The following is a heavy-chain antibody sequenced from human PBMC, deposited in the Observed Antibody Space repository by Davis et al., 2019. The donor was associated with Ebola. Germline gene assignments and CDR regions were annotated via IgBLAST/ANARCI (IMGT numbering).Heavy chain of an antibody. J-gene: IGHJ5*02. Sequence: ASVQVSCKASGYTFTSYGISWVRQAPGQGLEWMGWISAYNGNTNYAQKLQGRVTMTTDTSTSTAYMELRSLRSDDTAVYYCARSPLAIAVKNWFDPWGQGTLVTVSS. CDR2: ISAYNGNT. CDR1: GYTFTSYG. V-gene: IGHV1-18*01. CDR3: ARSPLAIAVKNWFDP. D-gene: IGHD2-15*01.